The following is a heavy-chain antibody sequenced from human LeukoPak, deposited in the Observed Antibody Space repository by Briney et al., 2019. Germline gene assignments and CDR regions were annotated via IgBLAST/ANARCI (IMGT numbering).Heavy chain of an antibody. CDR2: IFRSGET. V-gene: IGHV4-4*02. CDR3: ARGTVPAAQYYYYMDV. J-gene: IGHJ6*03. CDR1: GFTFSSYGM. Sequence: GSLRLSCAASGFTFSSYGMSWVRQAPGKGLEWIGEIFRSGETNYNSSLESRLTISVDRTKNQFSLRLNSVTAADTAVYYCARGTVPAAQYYYYMDVWGKGTTVTVSS. D-gene: IGHD2-2*01.